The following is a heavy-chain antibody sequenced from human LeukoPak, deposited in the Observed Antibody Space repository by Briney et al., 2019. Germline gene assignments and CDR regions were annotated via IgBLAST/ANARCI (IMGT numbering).Heavy chain of an antibody. Sequence: SETLSLTCTVSGYSISSGYYWGWIRQPPGKGLEWNGRIYHSGSTYYNPSLKSRVTISVDTSKNKFSLKLSSVTAADTAVYYCARVVTGIPDYWGQGTLVTVSS. D-gene: IGHD7-27*01. CDR2: IYHSGST. CDR1: GYSISSGYY. V-gene: IGHV4-38-2*02. J-gene: IGHJ4*02. CDR3: ARVVTGIPDY.